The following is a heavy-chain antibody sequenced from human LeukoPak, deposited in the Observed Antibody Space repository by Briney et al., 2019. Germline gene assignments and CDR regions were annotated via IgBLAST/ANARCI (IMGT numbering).Heavy chain of an antibody. V-gene: IGHV3-74*01. CDR3: ARGEGYYDFWSGSGWFDP. CDR2: INSDGSST. CDR1: GFTFSSYW. D-gene: IGHD3-3*01. Sequence: GGSLRLSCAASGFTFSSYWMYWVRQAPGKGLVWVSRINSDGSSTSYADSVKGRFTISRDNAKNTLYLQMNSLRAEDTAVYYCARGEGYYDFWSGSGWFDPWGQGTLVTVSS. J-gene: IGHJ5*02.